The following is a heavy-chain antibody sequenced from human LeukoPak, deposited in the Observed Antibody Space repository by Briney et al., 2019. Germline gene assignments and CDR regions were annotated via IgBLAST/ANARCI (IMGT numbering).Heavy chain of an antibody. D-gene: IGHD3-22*01. CDR3: ARGRSYYDSSGYSLAD. J-gene: IGHJ4*02. Sequence: SVKVSCKASGGTFSSYAISWVRQAPGQGLEWMGGIIPILGTANYAQKFQGRVTITADKSTSTAYMELSSLRSEDTAVYYCARGRSYYDSSGYSLADWGQGTLVTVSS. CDR2: IIPILGTA. CDR1: GGTFSSYA. V-gene: IGHV1-69*10.